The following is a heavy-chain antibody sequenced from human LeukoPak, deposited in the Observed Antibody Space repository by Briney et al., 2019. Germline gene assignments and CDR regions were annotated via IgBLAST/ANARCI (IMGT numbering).Heavy chain of an antibody. J-gene: IGHJ5*02. D-gene: IGHD4-17*01. V-gene: IGHV3-23*01. CDR2: ISGSGGST. CDR1: GFMFSTYA. Sequence: PGGSLRLSCAGSGFMFSTYAMSWVRQAPGKGLEWVSAISGSGGSTYYADSVKGRFTISRDNSKNTLYLQMNSLRAEDTAVYYCAKSPSGVTTTSDWFDPWGQGTLVTVSS. CDR3: AKSPSGVTTTSDWFDP.